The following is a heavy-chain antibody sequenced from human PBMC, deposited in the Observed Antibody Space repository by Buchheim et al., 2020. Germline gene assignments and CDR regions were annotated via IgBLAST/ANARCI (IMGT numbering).Heavy chain of an antibody. CDR1: GFTFSSYG. CDR2: IWYDGSNK. Sequence: QVQLVESGGGVVQPGRSLRLSCAASGFTFSSYGMHWVRQAPGKGLEWVAVIWYDGSNKYYADSVKGRFTISRDNSKNTLYLQMNSLRAEDTAVYYCARSYSGYYYYGMDVWGQGTT. V-gene: IGHV3-33*01. CDR3: ARSYSGYYYYGMDV. D-gene: IGHD2-15*01. J-gene: IGHJ6*02.